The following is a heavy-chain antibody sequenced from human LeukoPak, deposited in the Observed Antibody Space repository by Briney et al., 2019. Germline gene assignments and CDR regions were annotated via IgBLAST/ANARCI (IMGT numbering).Heavy chain of an antibody. J-gene: IGHJ4*02. Sequence: PSETPSLTCTVSGGSISSYYWSWIRQPPGKGLEWIGYIYYSGSTNYNPSLKSRVTISVDTSKNQFSLKLSSVTAADTAVYYCARGMITFGGVIGAFDYWGQGTLVTVSS. CDR2: IYYSGST. D-gene: IGHD3-16*02. CDR1: GGSISSYY. CDR3: ARGMITFGGVIGAFDY. V-gene: IGHV4-59*01.